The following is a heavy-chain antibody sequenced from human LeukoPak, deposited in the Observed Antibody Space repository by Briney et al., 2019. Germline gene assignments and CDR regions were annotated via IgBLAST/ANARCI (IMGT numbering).Heavy chain of an antibody. CDR1: GYTFSSYA. J-gene: IGHJ3*02. V-gene: IGHV1-69*04. CDR3: ARDIEGDYGSGSYYNKDAFDI. Sequence: ASVKVSCKASGYTFSSYAISWVRQAPGQGLEWMGRILPILGIANYAQKFQGRVTITADKSTSTAYMELSSLRSEDTAVYYCARDIEGDYGSGSYYNKDAFDIWGQGTMVTVSS. D-gene: IGHD3-10*01. CDR2: ILPILGIA.